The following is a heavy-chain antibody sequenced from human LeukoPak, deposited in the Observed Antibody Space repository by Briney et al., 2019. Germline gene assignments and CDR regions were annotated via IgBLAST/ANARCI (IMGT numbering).Heavy chain of an antibody. V-gene: IGHV3-13*01. CDR1: GFTFSNYD. D-gene: IGHD3-10*01. J-gene: IGHJ6*02. CDR3: ARDLIQYYGVGSRLEDYYYGMDV. CDR2: FHTDGDT. Sequence: GGSLRLSCAASGFTFSNYDMHWVRQAPGKGLEWVSAFHTDGDTYYLDSVKGRFTISRDNSKNTLYLQMNSLRAEDTAVYYCARDLIQYYGVGSRLEDYYYGMDVWGQGTTVTVS.